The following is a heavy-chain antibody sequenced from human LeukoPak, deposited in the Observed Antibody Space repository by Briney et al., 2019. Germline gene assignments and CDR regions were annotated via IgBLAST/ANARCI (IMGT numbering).Heavy chain of an antibody. V-gene: IGHV4-34*01. CDR2: INHSGST. CDR1: GGSFSGYY. Sequence: PSETLSLTCAVYGGSFSGYYWSWIRQPPGKGLEWIGEINHSGSTNYNPSLKSRVTISVDTSNNQFSLKLSSVTAADTAVYYCARHSAYKHFDYWGQGTLVTVSS. CDR3: ARHSAYKHFDY. D-gene: IGHD5-24*01. J-gene: IGHJ4*02.